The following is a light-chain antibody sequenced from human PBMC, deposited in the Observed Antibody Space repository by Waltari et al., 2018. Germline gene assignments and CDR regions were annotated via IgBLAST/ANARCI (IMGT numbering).Light chain of an antibody. CDR1: SSDVGGYNY. J-gene: IGLJ2*01. CDR3: CSYAGTYTPL. V-gene: IGLV2-11*01. CDR2: DVT. Sequence: QSALTQPRSVSGSPGQSVAISCTGTSSDVGGYNYVSWYQQYPGTAPKLIIYDVTKRPSGFPDRFSGSKSGNTASLTISGLQAEDEADYYCCSYAGTYTPLFGGGTKLTVL.